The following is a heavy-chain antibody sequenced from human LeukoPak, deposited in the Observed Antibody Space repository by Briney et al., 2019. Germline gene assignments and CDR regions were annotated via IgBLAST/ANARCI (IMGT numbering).Heavy chain of an antibody. CDR2: IRYDGSNK. CDR3: AKGPSGDFIYDFDN. V-gene: IGHV3-30*02. Sequence: GGSLRLSCAATGFTLSSYGMHWVRQATAKGLEGVGFIRYDGSNKYYTDSVKGGFIHSRDNSNKKLHLQMNSLRADDTAVYYCAKGPSGDFIYDFDNWGQGTLVTVSS. D-gene: IGHD2-21*02. CDR1: GFTLSSYG. J-gene: IGHJ4*02.